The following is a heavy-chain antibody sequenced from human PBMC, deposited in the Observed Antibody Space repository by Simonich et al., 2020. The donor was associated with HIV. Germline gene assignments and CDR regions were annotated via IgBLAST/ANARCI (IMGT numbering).Heavy chain of an antibody. J-gene: IGHJ3*02. D-gene: IGHD6-19*01. CDR3: GRRMAGTDAFDI. Sequence: ELQLVQSGAAVKKPGESLKISCKGSGYNFPNYWIGWVRQMPGKGLEWVVILYPSAADTTYRPSFQGQVTISADKSISTAYLQWSSLKASDTAMYYCGRRMAGTDAFDIWGQGKMVTVSS. V-gene: IGHV5-51*03. CDR2: LYPSAADT. CDR1: GYNFPNYW.